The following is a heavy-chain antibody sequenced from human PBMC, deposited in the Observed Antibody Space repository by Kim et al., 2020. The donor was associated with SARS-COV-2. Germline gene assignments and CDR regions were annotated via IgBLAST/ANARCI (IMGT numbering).Heavy chain of an antibody. J-gene: IGHJ5*02. Sequence: SETLSLTCTVSGGSISSSSYYWGWLRQPPGKGLEWIGSIYYSGSTYYHPSLKSRVTISVDTSKNQFFLKLSSVTAADTAVYYCGRLQLRRIRIFGVVEKGNWLDPGAQGTGVTVSS. D-gene: IGHD3-3*01. V-gene: IGHV4-39*01. CDR2: IYYSGST. CDR3: GRLQLRRIRIFGVVEKGNWLDP. CDR1: GGSISSSSYY.